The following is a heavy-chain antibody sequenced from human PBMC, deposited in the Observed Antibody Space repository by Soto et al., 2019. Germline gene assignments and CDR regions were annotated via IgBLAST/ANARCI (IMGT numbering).Heavy chain of an antibody. J-gene: IGHJ5*02. V-gene: IGHV4-39*07. D-gene: IGHD3-3*01. CDR2: IYYSGST. Sequence: SETLSLTCTVSGGSISSSSYYWCWILQPPGKGLEWIGSIYYSGSTYYNPSLKSRVTISVDTSKNQFSLKLSSVTAADTTVYYCGREPITIQNWLAPWSQGTLVTVSS. CDR1: GGSISSSSYY. CDR3: GREPITIQNWLAP.